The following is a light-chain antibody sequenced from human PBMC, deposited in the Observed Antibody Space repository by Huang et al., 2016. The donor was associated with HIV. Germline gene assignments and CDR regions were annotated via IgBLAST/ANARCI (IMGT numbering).Light chain of an antibody. CDR2: GAS. CDR1: QPVDSD. V-gene: IGKV3-15*01. CDR3: QQYNNWPRT. Sequence: EIVMTQSPATLSGSPGERAALSCRASQPVDSDLDWYQQNPGKAPRLLVYGASTRATGIPARFSGSGSGTEFTLTISSLQSEDFAFYYCQQYNNWPRTFGPGTKVDIK. J-gene: IGKJ3*01.